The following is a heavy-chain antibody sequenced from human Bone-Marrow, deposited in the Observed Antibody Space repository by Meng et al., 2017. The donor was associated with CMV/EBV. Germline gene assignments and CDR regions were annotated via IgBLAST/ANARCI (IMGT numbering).Heavy chain of an antibody. Sequence: GGSLRLSCKGSGYSFTSYWIGWVRQMPGKGLEWMGIIYPGDSDTRYSPSFQGQVTISADKSISTAYLQWSSLKASDTAMYYCARGYCSSTSCYDNYYYGMDVWGQGTTVTVYS. CDR1: GYSFTSYW. CDR2: IYPGDSDT. CDR3: ARGYCSSTSCYDNYYYGMDV. D-gene: IGHD2-2*01. V-gene: IGHV5-51*01. J-gene: IGHJ6*02.